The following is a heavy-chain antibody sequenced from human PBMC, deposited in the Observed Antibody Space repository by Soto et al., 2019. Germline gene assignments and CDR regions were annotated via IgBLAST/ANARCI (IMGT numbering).Heavy chain of an antibody. V-gene: IGHV3-33*01. D-gene: IGHD6-19*01. CDR3: AREVTGTYGWFDP. Sequence: GGSLRLSCAASGFTFSSYGMHWVRQDPGKGLEWVAVIWYDGSNKYYADSVKGRFTISRDDAKNTLYLQMNSLRAEDTAVYYCAREVTGTYGWFDPWGQGTLVTVSS. CDR2: IWYDGSNK. J-gene: IGHJ5*02. CDR1: GFTFSSYG.